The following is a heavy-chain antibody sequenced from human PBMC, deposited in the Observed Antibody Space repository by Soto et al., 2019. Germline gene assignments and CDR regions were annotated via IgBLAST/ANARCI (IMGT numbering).Heavy chain of an antibody. D-gene: IGHD6-19*01. CDR3: AKDSSGWKNWFDP. CDR1: GFTFSSYA. J-gene: IGHJ5*02. Sequence: GGSLRLSCAASGFTFSSYAMSWVRQAPGKGLEWVSVISGRGGSTYYADSVTGRFTISRDNSKNTLYLQMNSLRAEDTAVYYCAKDSSGWKNWFDPWGQGTLVTVSS. CDR2: ISGRGGST. V-gene: IGHV3-23*01.